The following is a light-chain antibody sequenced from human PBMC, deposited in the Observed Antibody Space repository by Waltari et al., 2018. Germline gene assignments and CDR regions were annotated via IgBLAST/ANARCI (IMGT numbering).Light chain of an antibody. CDR1: SSNIGAGYD. V-gene: IGLV1-40*01. J-gene: IGLJ2*01. Sequence: QSVLTQPPSVSGAPGQRVTISCTGSSSNIGAGYDVNWYQQLPGTAPKPLIYGSSNRPSGVPDRFSGSKSGTSASRAITGLQAEDEADYYCQSYDSSLSVVVFGGGTKLTVL. CDR3: QSYDSSLSVVV. CDR2: GSS.